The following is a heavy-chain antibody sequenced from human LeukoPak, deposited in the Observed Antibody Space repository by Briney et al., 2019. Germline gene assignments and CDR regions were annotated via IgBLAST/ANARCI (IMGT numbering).Heavy chain of an antibody. CDR2: ISAYNGNT. D-gene: IGHD2-2*01. J-gene: IGHJ4*02. CDR3: ARDETGIVVVPAVPFDY. V-gene: IGHV1-18*01. CDR1: GYTFTSYA. Sequence: GASVKVSCKASGYTFTSYAMHWVRQAPGQRLEWMGWISAYNGNTNYAQKLQGRVTMTTDTSTSTAYMELRSLRSDDTAVYYCARDETGIVVVPAVPFDYWGQGTLATVSS.